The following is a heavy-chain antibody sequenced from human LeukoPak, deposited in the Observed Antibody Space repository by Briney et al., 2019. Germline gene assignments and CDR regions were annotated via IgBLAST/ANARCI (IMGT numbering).Heavy chain of an antibody. V-gene: IGHV3-23*01. D-gene: IGHD6-6*01. J-gene: IGHJ4*02. CDR3: AKSYSASSLSIDY. Sequence: GGSLRLSCAASGFTFRSYAMSWVRQAPGKGLEWVSAISGSGSSTYYADSVKGRFTISRDNFKNTLYVQMNSLRAEDTAVYYCAKSYSASSLSIDYWGQGTLVTVSP. CDR1: GFTFRSYA. CDR2: ISGSGSST.